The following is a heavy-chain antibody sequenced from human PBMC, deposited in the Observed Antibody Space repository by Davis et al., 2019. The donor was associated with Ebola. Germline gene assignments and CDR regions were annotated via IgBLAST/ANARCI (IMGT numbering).Heavy chain of an antibody. CDR3: TRVPYYYDSSGYMNGYFDY. V-gene: IGHV3-49*04. CDR1: GFTFGDYA. J-gene: IGHJ4*02. D-gene: IGHD3-22*01. Sequence: PGGSLRLSCTASGFTFGDYAMSWVRQAPGKGLEWVGFIRSKAYGGTTEYAASVKGRFTISRDDSKSIAYLQMNSLKTEDTAVYYCTRVPYYYDSSGYMNGYFDYWGQGTLVTVSS. CDR2: IRSKAYGGTT.